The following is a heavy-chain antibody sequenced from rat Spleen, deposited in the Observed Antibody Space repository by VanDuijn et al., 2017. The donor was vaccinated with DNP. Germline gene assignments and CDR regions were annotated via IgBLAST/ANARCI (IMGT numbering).Heavy chain of an antibody. V-gene: IGHV4-2*01. CDR2: IDKDSSPK. CDR3: ARERAGVDY. Sequence: EVKLVESGGGLVQPGRSLKLSCAASGFNFNDYWMGWVRQAPGKGLEWIGEIDKDSSPKKYNPSLKDKFTISRDNAQKTLYLQMSKLGSEDTAIYYCARERAGVDYWGQGIIVTVSS. D-gene: IGHD1-2*01. J-gene: IGHJ2*01. CDR1: GFNFNDYW.